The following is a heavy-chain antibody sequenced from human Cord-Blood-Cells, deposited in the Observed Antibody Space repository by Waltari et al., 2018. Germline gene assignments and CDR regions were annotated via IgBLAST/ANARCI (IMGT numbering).Heavy chain of an antibody. CDR2: IYYSGGT. V-gene: IGHV4-39*01. CDR3: ASGIAAAGTEYFQH. CDR1: GGSISSSSYY. Sequence: QLQLQESGPGLVKPSETLSLTCTVSGGSISSSSYYWGWIRQPPGKGLEWIGSIYYSGGTSYNPSLKSRVTISVDTSKNQFSLKLSSVTAADTAVYYCASGIAAAGTEYFQHWGQGTLVTVSS. D-gene: IGHD6-13*01. J-gene: IGHJ1*01.